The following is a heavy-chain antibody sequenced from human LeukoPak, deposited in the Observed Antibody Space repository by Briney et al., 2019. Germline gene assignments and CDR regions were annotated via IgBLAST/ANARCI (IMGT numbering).Heavy chain of an antibody. V-gene: IGHV4-39*01. CDR1: GGSISSSSYY. J-gene: IGHJ4*02. D-gene: IGHD2-21*01. CDR3: ARHKVGINYFDY. Sequence: HSETLSLTCTVSGGSISSSSYYWGWIRQPPGKGLEWIGSIYYSGSTYYNPSLKSRVTISVDTSKNQFSLKLSSVTAADTAVYYCARHKVGINYFDYWGQGTLVTVSS. CDR2: IYYSGST.